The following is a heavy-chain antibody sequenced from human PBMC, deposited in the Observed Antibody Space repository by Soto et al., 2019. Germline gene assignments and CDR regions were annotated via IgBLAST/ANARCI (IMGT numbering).Heavy chain of an antibody. J-gene: IGHJ4*02. V-gene: IGHV3-23*01. D-gene: IGHD2-8*02. CDR3: AKDRYCTGTACYTLDY. CDR2: ISGSGDST. Sequence: GGSLRLSCAASGFTFSSYAMSWVRQAPGKGLEWVSTISGSGDSTYFADSVKGRFTISRDNSKNTLYLQMNSLRAEDTAVYYCAKDRYCTGTACYTLDYWGQGTLVTVSS. CDR1: GFTFSSYA.